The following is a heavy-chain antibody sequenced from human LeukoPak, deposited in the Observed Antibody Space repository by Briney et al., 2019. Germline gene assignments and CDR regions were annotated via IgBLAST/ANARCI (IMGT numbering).Heavy chain of an antibody. D-gene: IGHD3-10*01. CDR3: ARGRYGSGSYYKGLDV. J-gene: IGHJ6*02. CDR2: ISSNGGST. V-gene: IGHV3-64*01. CDR1: GFTFNSYA. Sequence: PGGSLRLSCAASGFTFNSYAMHWVRQAPGKGLEYVSAISSNGGSTYYANAVKGRFTISRDNSKNTLYLQMGSLRAEDMAVYYCARGRYGSGSYYKGLDVWGQGTTVTVSS.